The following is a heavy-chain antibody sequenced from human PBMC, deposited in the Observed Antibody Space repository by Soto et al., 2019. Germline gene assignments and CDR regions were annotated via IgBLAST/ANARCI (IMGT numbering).Heavy chain of an antibody. CDR2: IYYSGST. Sequence: QVQLQESGPGLVKPSETLSLTCTVSGGSISSYYWSWIRQPPGKGLEWIGYIYYSGSTNYNPSLKSRVTISVDTSKNQFSLKLSSVTAADTAVYYCASFTVRDWYFDLWGRGTLVTVSS. D-gene: IGHD4-17*01. CDR3: ASFTVRDWYFDL. CDR1: GGSISSYY. V-gene: IGHV4-59*01. J-gene: IGHJ2*01.